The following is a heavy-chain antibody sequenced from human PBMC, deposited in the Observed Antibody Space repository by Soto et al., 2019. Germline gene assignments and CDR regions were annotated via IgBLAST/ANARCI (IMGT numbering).Heavy chain of an antibody. J-gene: IGHJ4*02. CDR3: ARSSGWLGYYFDS. CDR2: ISSTGSTI. Sequence: VQLVESGGGLVQPGGSLRLACAASGFTFSSYEMHWVRQDPGKGLEWVSYISSTGSTIDYADSVKGRFTMFRDNAKNTRFLQMNSLRTKESAVYYGARSSGWLGYYFDSCVQETLVTVS. D-gene: IGHD6-19*01. CDR1: GFTFSSYE. V-gene: IGHV3-48*03.